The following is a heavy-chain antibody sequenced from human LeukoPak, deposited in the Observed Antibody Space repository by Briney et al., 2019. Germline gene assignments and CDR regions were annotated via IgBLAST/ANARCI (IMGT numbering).Heavy chain of an antibody. Sequence: EASVKVSCKASGYTFTAYYLHWVRQAPGQGLEWMGCINPTTGDTNYAQTFEGRLTMTRDTSISTAYMKLTSLKSDDTALYYCARHRPPDYWGQGTLVTVSS. CDR3: ARHRPPDY. V-gene: IGHV1-2*02. CDR1: GYTFTAYY. J-gene: IGHJ4*02. CDR2: INPTTGDT.